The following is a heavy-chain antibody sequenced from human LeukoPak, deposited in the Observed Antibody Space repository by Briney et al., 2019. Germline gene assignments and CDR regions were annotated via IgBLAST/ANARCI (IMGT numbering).Heavy chain of an antibody. CDR1: GGSISSGDYY. D-gene: IGHD5-12*01. CDR2: IYYSGST. Sequence: SQTLSLTCTVSGGSISSGDYYWSWIRQPPGKGLEWIGYIYYSGSTYYNPSLESRVTISVDTSKNQFSLKLSSVTAADTAVYYCARDAGGYSAFDYWGQGTLVTVSS. CDR3: ARDAGGYSAFDY. V-gene: IGHV4-30-4*01. J-gene: IGHJ4*02.